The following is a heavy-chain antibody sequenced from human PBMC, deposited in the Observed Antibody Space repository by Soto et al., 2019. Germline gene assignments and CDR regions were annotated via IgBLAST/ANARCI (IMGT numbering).Heavy chain of an antibody. V-gene: IGHV4-59*01. CDR3: ARDKGVDCSSTSCYLEGYYYYGMDV. D-gene: IGHD2-2*01. CDR1: AGSISSYY. J-gene: IGHJ6*02. CDR2: IYYSGST. Sequence: SETLSLTCTVSAGSISSYYWSWIRQPPGKGLEWIGYIYYSGSTNYNPSLKSRVTISVDTSKNQFSLKLSSVTAADTAVYYCARDKGVDCSSTSCYLEGYYYYGMDVWGQGTTVT.